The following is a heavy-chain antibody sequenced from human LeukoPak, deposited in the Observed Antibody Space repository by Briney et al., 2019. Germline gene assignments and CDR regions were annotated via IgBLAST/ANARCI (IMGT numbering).Heavy chain of an antibody. V-gene: IGHV4-59*01. CDR2: IYYSGST. CDR1: GGSISSYY. CDR3: ARVLQTIFGVVTLYFDP. Sequence: PSETLSLTCTVSGGSISSYYWSWIRQPPGKGLEWIGYIYYSGSTNYNPSPKSRVTISVDTSKNQFSLKLSSVTAADTAVYYCARVLQTIFGVVTLYFDPWGQGTLVTVSS. J-gene: IGHJ5*02. D-gene: IGHD3-3*01.